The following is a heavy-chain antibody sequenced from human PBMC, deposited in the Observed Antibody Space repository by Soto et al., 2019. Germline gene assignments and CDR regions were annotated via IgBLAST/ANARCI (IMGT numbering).Heavy chain of an antibody. Sequence: ASVKVSCKASGYTFTGYYMHWVRQAPGQGLEWMGWINPNSGGTNYAQKFQGWVTMTRDTSISTAYMELSRLRSDDTAVYYCARAGSAEDVVVVAATRFDYRGQGTLVTVSS. V-gene: IGHV1-2*04. D-gene: IGHD2-15*01. CDR2: INPNSGGT. J-gene: IGHJ4*02. CDR1: GYTFTGYY. CDR3: ARAGSAEDVVVVAATRFDY.